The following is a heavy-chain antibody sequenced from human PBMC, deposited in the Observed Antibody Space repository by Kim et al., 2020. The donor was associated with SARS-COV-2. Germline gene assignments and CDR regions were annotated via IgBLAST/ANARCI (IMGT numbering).Heavy chain of an antibody. V-gene: IGHV1-8*01. CDR3: ARVASRNNWNYYYYDS. CDR2: MNPNSGST. D-gene: IGHD1-7*01. Sequence: ASVKVSCRTSGYTFTNYDLNWVRQATGQGLEWMGWMNPNSGSTGYAEKFRGRLTMTRDTSTSTAYIELSGLSSHDTAVYFCARVASRNNWNYYYYDSWGQGTLVTVS. J-gene: IGHJ4*02. CDR1: GYTFTNYD.